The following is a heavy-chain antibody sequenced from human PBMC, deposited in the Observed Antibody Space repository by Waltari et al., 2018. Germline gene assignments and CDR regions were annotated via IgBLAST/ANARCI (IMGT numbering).Heavy chain of an antibody. CDR3: ARLEGPSGSYPPYNWFDP. CDR2: IYPGDPNT. CDR1: GYSFTSYW. Sequence: EVQLVQSGAEVKKPGESLKISCKGSGYSFTSYWIGWVRQMPGNGLEWVGIIYPGDPNTSYSPSVQGQVTIAADTAISTAYLQWSSLKASDTAMYYCARLEGPSGSYPPYNWFDPWGQGTLVTVSS. D-gene: IGHD1-26*01. J-gene: IGHJ5*02. V-gene: IGHV5-51*03.